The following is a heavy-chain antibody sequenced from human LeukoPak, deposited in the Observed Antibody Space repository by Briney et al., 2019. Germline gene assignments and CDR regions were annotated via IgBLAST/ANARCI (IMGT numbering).Heavy chain of an antibody. Sequence: GGSLRLSCAASGFTFSSYGMHWVRRAPGKGLEWVAFIRYDGSNKYYADSVKGRFTISRDTPKNTLYLEMNNLRDEDTAVYYCAISTYDYWGQGTLVTVSS. CDR2: IRYDGSNK. V-gene: IGHV3-30*02. J-gene: IGHJ4*02. D-gene: IGHD2-2*01. CDR3: AISTYDY. CDR1: GFTFSSYG.